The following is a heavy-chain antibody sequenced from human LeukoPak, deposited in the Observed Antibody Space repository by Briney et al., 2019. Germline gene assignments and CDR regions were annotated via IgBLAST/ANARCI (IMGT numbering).Heavy chain of an antibody. D-gene: IGHD1-1*01. V-gene: IGHV4-59*11. CDR2: IYYSGST. J-gene: IGHJ6*03. Sequence: SETLSLTCTVSGGSISSHYWSWIRQPPGKGLEWIGYIYYSGSTNYNPSLKSRVTISVDTSKNQFSLKLSSVTAADTAVYYCAGGVVQGILYYYYYMDVWGKGTTVTVSS. CDR3: AGGVVQGILYYYYYMDV. CDR1: GGSISSHY.